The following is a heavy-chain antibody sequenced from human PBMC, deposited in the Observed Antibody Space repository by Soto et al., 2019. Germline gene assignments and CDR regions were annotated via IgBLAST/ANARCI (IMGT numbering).Heavy chain of an antibody. Sequence: GGSLRLSCAASGFTFDDYGMSWVRQAPGKGLEWVSGINWNGGSTGYADSVKGRFTISRDNSKNTLYLQMNSLRAEDTAVYYCAKALPGYSGFFDIWGQGTMVTVSS. CDR2: INWNGGST. CDR3: AKALPGYSGFFDI. CDR1: GFTFDDYG. D-gene: IGHD5-12*01. J-gene: IGHJ3*02. V-gene: IGHV3-20*04.